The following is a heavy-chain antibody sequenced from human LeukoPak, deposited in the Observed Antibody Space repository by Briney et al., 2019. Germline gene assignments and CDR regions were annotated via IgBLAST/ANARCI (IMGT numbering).Heavy chain of an antibody. CDR3: ARGDDYKSTLFDY. V-gene: IGHV4-59*01. D-gene: IGHD5-12*01. J-gene: IGHJ4*02. CDR1: GGSISSYY. CDR2: ISYSGTT. Sequence: SETLSLTCTVSGGSISSYYWNWIRQPPGKGLEWIGYISYSGTTNYNPSLKSRVTISVDTSKKQFSLKLTSATAADTAVYYCARGDDYKSTLFDYWGQGTLVTVSS.